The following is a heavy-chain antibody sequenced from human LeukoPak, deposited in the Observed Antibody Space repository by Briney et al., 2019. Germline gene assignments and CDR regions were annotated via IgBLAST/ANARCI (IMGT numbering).Heavy chain of an antibody. V-gene: IGHV3-23*01. D-gene: IGHD3-22*01. CDR3: AKDPLTMIVVVTFTAFDY. Sequence: GGSLRLSCAASGFTFSSYAMHWVRQAPGKGLEWVSAISGSGGSTYYADSVKGRFTISRDNSKNTLYLQMNSLRAEDTAVYYCAKDPLTMIVVVTFTAFDYWGQGTLVTVSS. J-gene: IGHJ4*02. CDR1: GFTFSSYA. CDR2: ISGSGGST.